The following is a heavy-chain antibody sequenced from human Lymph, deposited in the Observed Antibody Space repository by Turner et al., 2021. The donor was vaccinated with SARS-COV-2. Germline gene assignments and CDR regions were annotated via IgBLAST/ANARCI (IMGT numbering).Heavy chain of an antibody. CDR2: ISYDGSNK. D-gene: IGHD3-10*01. Sequence: QVQLVEYGGAVVQHGRTLRLSCAASGFTFSTYAISWVRQAPGKGLEWVAVISYDGSNKYYADSVKGRFTISRDNSKNTLYLQMNSLRAEDTAVYYCARYASGGYFYYGMDVWGQGTKVTVSS. V-gene: IGHV3-30*04. CDR3: ARYASGGYFYYGMDV. J-gene: IGHJ6*02. CDR1: GFTFSTYA.